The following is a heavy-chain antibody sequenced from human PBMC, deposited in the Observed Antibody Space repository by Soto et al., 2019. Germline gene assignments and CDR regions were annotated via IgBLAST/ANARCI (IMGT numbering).Heavy chain of an antibody. CDR1: GGSISSSSYY. J-gene: IGHJ4*02. CDR2: IYYSGST. CDR3: ARRTVNIRTFYSGLKTHCFDY. V-gene: IGHV4-39*01. D-gene: IGHD6-19*01. Sequence: QLQLQESGPGLVKPSETLSLTCAVSGGSISSSSYYWGWIRQPPGKGLEWIGSIYYSGSTYYTPSLHRRVAISVDTSKNQFSLKLNSVTAADTAVYYCARRTVNIRTFYSGLKTHCFDYWGQGTLVTVSS.